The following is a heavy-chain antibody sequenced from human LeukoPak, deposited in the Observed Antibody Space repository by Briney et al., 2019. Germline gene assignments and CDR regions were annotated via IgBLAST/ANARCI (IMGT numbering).Heavy chain of an antibody. CDR1: CGSFSGYY. CDR3: ARDRYCSGGSCYLARFGY. D-gene: IGHD2-15*01. J-gene: IGHJ4*02. Sequence: SETLSLTCAVYCGSFSGYYWSWIRQPPGKWLEWIGEINHSGSTNYNPSLKSRVTISVDTSKNQFSLKLCSVTAADTAVYYCARDRYCSGGSCYLARFGYWGQGTLVTVSS. CDR2: INHSGST. V-gene: IGHV4-34*01.